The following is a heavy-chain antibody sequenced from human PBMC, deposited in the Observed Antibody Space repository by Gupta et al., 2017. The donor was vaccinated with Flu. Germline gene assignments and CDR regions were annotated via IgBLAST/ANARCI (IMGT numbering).Heavy chain of an antibody. CDR3: ARGGQWLVSNWFDP. CDR1: GGSISSGSYY. Sequence: QVQLQDSGPGLVKPSQTLSLTCTVSGGSISSGSYYWSWIRQPAGKGLEWIGRIYTSGSTNYNPSLKSRVTISVDTSKNQFSRKLSSVTAADTAVYYCARGGQWLVSNWFDPWGQGTLVTVSS. V-gene: IGHV4-61*02. D-gene: IGHD6-19*01. CDR2: IYTSGST. J-gene: IGHJ5*02.